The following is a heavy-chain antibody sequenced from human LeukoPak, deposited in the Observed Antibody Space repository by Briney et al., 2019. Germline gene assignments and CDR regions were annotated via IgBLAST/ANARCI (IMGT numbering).Heavy chain of an antibody. D-gene: IGHD3-16*02. Sequence: GASVKVSCKASGYTFTGYYMHWVRQAPGQGLEWMGWINPNSGGTNYAQKFQGRVTITRNTSISTAYMELSSLRSEDTAVYYCAKGPTRGAYDYVWGNYRSIEFDSWGQGTLVTVSS. CDR3: AKGPTRGAYDYVWGNYRSIEFDS. V-gene: IGHV1-2*02. CDR2: INPNSGGT. CDR1: GYTFTGYY. J-gene: IGHJ4*02.